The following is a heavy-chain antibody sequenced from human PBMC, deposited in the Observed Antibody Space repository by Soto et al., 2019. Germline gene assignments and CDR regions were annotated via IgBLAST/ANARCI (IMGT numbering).Heavy chain of an antibody. CDR2: INAGNGNT. CDR3: TTRSDMAPFDY. V-gene: IGHV1-3*01. CDR1: GYTFTDNA. J-gene: IGHJ4*02. Sequence: ASVKVSFKASGYTFTDNAMHWVRQAPGQRLEWMGWINAGNGNTKYSQKFQGRVTMTRDTSARIVYMELSSLKSEDTAVYYCTTRSDMAPFDYWGQGTLVTVSS.